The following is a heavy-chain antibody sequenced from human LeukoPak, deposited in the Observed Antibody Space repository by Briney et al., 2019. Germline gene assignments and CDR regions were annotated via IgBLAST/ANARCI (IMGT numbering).Heavy chain of an antibody. Sequence: GGSLRLSCAASGFTFSHYYMSWIRQAPGKGLEWVSYISSSGYNIYYADSVKGRFTISRDNAKNSLYLQMNSLRAEDTAVYYCARDHYGSGYGSAFDYWGQGTLVTVSS. V-gene: IGHV3-11*01. J-gene: IGHJ4*02. CDR1: GFTFSHYY. CDR2: ISSSGYNI. D-gene: IGHD3-10*01. CDR3: ARDHYGSGYGSAFDY.